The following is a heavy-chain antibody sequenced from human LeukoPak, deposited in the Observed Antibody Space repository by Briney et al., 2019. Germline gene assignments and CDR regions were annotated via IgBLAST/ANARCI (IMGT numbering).Heavy chain of an antibody. CDR2: TYYRSQQWHS. Sequence: SQTLSLTCAISGDSVSSNGASWNWIRQSPSRCLEWLGRTYYRSQQWHSDYAPSVKGRITLNPDTSKNQFSLQLNSMTPEDTAVYYCGREMDFGVVTNWGQGTLVTVSS. J-gene: IGHJ4*02. CDR1: GDSVSSNGAS. CDR3: GREMDFGVVTN. V-gene: IGHV6-1*01. D-gene: IGHD3-3*01.